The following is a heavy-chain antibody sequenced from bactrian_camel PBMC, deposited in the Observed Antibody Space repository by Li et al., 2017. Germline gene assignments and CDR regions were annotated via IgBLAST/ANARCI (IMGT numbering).Heavy chain of an antibody. Sequence: HVQLVESGGGAVQPGGSLTLSCTASGLRFAAYALGWFRQAPGKEREGLVHYYTVSGSTYYVDSVKGRFTFSKDNAKNTVYLQMNSLETEDTAVYYCAADPNWWHLKSWGQGTQVTVS. J-gene: IGHJ4*01. CDR2: YYTVSGST. CDR3: AADPNWWHLKS. D-gene: IGHD7*01. CDR1: GLRFAAYA. V-gene: IGHV3S60*01.